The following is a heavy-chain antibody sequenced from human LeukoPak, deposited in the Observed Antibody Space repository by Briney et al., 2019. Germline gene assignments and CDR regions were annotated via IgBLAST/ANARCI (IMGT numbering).Heavy chain of an antibody. V-gene: IGHV1-2*02. CDR3: ARHDPVGWWFDP. J-gene: IGHJ5*02. CDR1: GYTFTGYY. Sequence: ASVKVSCRSSGYTFTGYYMHWVRQAPGQGLEWMGWINPNSGGTNYAQKFQGRVTMTTDTSTSTAYMELRSLRSDDTAVYYCARHDPVGWWFDPWGQGTLVTVSS. CDR2: INPNSGGT. D-gene: IGHD6-19*01.